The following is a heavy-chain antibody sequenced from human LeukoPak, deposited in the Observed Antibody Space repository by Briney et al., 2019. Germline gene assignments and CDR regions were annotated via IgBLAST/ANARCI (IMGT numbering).Heavy chain of an antibody. V-gene: IGHV4-61*03. D-gene: IGHD3-16*01. CDR1: GGSISSSSYY. Sequence: SQTLSLTCTVSGGSISSSSYYWSWIRQPPGKGLEWIGLIHYSGTTIYNPSLNSRLTISVDTSNNHFSLKLNSVTAADTAVYYCARHYVFVLGGSSFDYWGQGTLVTVSS. CDR3: ARHYVFVLGGSSFDY. CDR2: IHYSGTT. J-gene: IGHJ4*02.